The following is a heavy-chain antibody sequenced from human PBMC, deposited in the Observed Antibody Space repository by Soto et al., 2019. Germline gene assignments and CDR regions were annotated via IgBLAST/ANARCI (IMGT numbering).Heavy chain of an antibody. Sequence: SETLSLTCTVSGGSISSYCWSWIRQPPGKGLEWIGYIYYSGSTNYNPSLKSRVTISVDTSKNQFSLKLSSVTAADTAVYYCAREAGATEYYYYGMDVWGQGTTVTVSS. CDR3: AREAGATEYYYYGMDV. CDR1: GGSISSYC. CDR2: IYYSGST. D-gene: IGHD1-26*01. V-gene: IGHV4-59*01. J-gene: IGHJ6*02.